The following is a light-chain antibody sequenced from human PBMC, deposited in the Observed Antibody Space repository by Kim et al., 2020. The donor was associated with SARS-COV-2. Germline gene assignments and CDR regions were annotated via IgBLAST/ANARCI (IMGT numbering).Light chain of an antibody. CDR2: GKN. V-gene: IGLV3-19*01. CDR3: NSRDSSGNHLVV. J-gene: IGLJ2*01. Sequence: SSELTQDPAVFVALGQTVRITCQGDSLRSYYASWYQQKPGQAPVLVIYGKNNRPSGIPDRFSGSSSVNTASLTITGAQAEDEADYCCNSRDSSGNHLVVFGGGTKLTVL. CDR1: SLRSYY.